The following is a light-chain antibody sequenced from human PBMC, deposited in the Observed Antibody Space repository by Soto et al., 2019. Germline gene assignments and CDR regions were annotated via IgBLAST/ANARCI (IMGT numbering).Light chain of an antibody. V-gene: IGKV1-9*01. CDR2: AAS. CDR3: QQLNSYPVT. Sequence: DIQLTQSPSFLSASVGDRVTITCRASQGISSYLAWYQQKPGKATKLLIYAASTLQSGVPSRFSGSGSGTEFTLTISSLQPEDFATYYCQQLNSYPVTFGQGTKVEIK. CDR1: QGISSY. J-gene: IGKJ1*01.